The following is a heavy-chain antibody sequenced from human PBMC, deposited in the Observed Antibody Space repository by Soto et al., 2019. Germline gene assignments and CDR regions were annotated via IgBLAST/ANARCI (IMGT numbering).Heavy chain of an antibody. CDR1: GFTFSSYA. Sequence: EVQLLESGGGLVQPGGSLRLSCAASGFTFSSYAMRWVRQAPGKGLEWVSAISGSGGSTYYADSVKGRFTISRDNSKNRLYLQMYSLRAEDTAVYYCAKLATTVTTSDYWGQGTLVTVSS. CDR2: ISGSGGST. V-gene: IGHV3-23*01. CDR3: AKLATTVTTSDY. J-gene: IGHJ4*02. D-gene: IGHD4-17*01.